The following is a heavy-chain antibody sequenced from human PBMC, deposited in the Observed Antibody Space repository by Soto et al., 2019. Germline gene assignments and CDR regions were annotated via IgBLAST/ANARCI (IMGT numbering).Heavy chain of an antibody. CDR2: IGTAGDT. CDR1: GFTFSSYD. V-gene: IGHV3-13*01. CDR3: ARGSSGAFDI. Sequence: GGSLRLSCAAPGFTFSSYDMHWVRQATGKGLEWVSAIGTAGDTYYPGSVKGRFIISRENAKNSLYLQMNSLRAEDTAVYYCARGSSGAFDIWGQGTMVTVSS. J-gene: IGHJ3*02.